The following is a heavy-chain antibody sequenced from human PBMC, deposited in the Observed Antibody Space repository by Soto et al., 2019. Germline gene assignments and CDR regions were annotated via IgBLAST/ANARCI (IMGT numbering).Heavy chain of an antibody. CDR3: AMQRSGVVY. D-gene: IGHD6-25*01. CDR2: INRNNGGT. J-gene: IGHJ4*02. Sequence: QVHLVQSGAEVKKPGASVRVSCKASGYSFTANSMHWVRQAPGEGLEWMGWINRNNGGTNYARKLQGVITMTRDTSISTAYMDLPRLKSGDAAVYYCAMQRSGVVYWGQGTLVTVSS. V-gene: IGHV1-2*02. CDR1: GYSFTANS.